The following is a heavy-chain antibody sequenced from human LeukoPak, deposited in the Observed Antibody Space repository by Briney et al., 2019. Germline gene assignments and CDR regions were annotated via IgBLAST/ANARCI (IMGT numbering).Heavy chain of an antibody. CDR2: IVVGSGNT. J-gene: IGHJ6*02. D-gene: IGHD3-22*01. CDR3: AANPKGDYYDSSGYMTGYYYYGMDV. V-gene: IGHV1-58*02. Sequence: SVKVSCKASGFTFTSSAMQWVRQARGQRLEWIGWIVVGSGNTNYAQKFQERVTITRDMSTSTAYMELSSLRSEDTAVYYCAANPKGDYYDSSGYMTGYYYYGMDVWAKGPRSPSP. CDR1: GFTFTSSA.